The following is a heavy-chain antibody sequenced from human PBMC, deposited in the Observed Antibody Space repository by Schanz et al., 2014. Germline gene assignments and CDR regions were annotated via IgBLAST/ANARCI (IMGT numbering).Heavy chain of an antibody. J-gene: IGHJ6*02. Sequence: EVQLLESGGGLVQPGGSLRLSCAASGFTFSNHALSWVRQAPGKGLEWVSGIGGSGDSTHYADSVKGRVTISRDNAKNSLYLQMNSLRAEDTAVYYCVKDLQRELLRDDHYYGMDVWGQGTTVTVSS. CDR2: IGGSGDST. CDR3: VKDLQRELLRDDHYYGMDV. CDR1: GFTFSNHA. V-gene: IGHV3-23*01. D-gene: IGHD1-26*01.